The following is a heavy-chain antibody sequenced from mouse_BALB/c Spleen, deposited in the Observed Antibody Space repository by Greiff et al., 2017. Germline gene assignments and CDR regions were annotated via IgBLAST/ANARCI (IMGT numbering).Heavy chain of an antibody. Sequence: VQLQESGPGLVAPSQSLSITCTVSGFSLTSYDISWIRQPPGKGLEWLGVIWTGGGTNYNSAFMSRLSISKDNSKSQVFLKMNSLQTDDTAIYYCVRAYYGSSLYYFDYWGQGTTLTVSS. CDR1: GFSLTSYD. V-gene: IGHV2-9-2*01. D-gene: IGHD1-1*01. CDR3: VRAYYGSSLYYFDY. CDR2: IWTGGGT. J-gene: IGHJ2*01.